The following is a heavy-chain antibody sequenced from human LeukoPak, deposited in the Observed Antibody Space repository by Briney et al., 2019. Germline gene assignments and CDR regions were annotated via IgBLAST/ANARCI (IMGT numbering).Heavy chain of an antibody. V-gene: IGHV4-4*02. CDR3: VRIAAAGLLYYYYYYYMDV. CDR1: GGSISSSNW. CDR2: IYHSGST. J-gene: IGHJ6*03. Sequence: MPSETLSLTCAVSGGSISSSNWWSWVRQPPGKGLEWIGEIYHSGSTNYNPSLKSRVTISVDKSKNQFSLKLSSVTAADTAVYYCVRIAAAGLLYYYYYYYMDVWGKGTTVTVSS. D-gene: IGHD6-13*01.